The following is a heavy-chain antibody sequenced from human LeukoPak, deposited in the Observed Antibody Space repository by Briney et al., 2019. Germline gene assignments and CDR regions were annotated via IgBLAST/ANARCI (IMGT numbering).Heavy chain of an antibody. CDR3: AREGGDYGDYDFDY. J-gene: IGHJ4*02. Sequence: SETLSLTCTVSGGSISSYYWSWIRQPPGKGLEWIGYIYYSGSTNYNPSLKSRVTISVDTSKNQFSLKLSSVTAADTAVYYCAREGGDYGDYDFDYWGQGTLVTVSS. V-gene: IGHV4-59*01. CDR1: GGSISSYY. CDR2: IYYSGST. D-gene: IGHD4-17*01.